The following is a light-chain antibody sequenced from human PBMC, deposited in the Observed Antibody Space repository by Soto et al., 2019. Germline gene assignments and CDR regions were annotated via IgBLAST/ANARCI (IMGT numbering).Light chain of an antibody. CDR3: QQYDNWPRT. CDR2: GAS. V-gene: IGKV3-15*01. Sequence: EIVMTQSPATLSVSPGERATFSCRASQSVSSNLAWYQQKPGQAPRLLIYGASTRATGIPARFSGRGSGTEFTLTMSSLQSEDFAVYYCQQYDNWPRTFGQGTKVDIK. J-gene: IGKJ1*01. CDR1: QSVSSN.